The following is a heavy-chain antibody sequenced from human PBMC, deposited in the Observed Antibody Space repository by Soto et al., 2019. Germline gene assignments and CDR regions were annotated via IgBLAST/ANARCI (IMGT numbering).Heavy chain of an antibody. CDR1: GFTFSSYA. Sequence: GGSLRLSCAASGFTFSSYAMSWVRQAPGKGLEWVSVISGSGDSTYYADSVRGRFTISRDNSKNTLYLQMNSLRAEDTAVYYCAKDRDGAAAGPTKFYGMDVWGQGTTVTVSS. D-gene: IGHD6-13*01. J-gene: IGHJ6*02. CDR2: ISGSGDST. CDR3: AKDRDGAAAGPTKFYGMDV. V-gene: IGHV3-23*01.